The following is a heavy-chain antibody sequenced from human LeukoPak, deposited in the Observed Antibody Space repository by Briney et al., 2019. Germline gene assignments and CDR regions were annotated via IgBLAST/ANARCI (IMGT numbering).Heavy chain of an antibody. V-gene: IGHV3-11*04. CDR2: ISSSGSTI. CDR1: GFTFSDYY. Sequence: SGGSLRLSCVASGFTFSDYYMSWIRQAPGKGLEWVSYISSSGSTIYYADSVKGRFTISRDNAKNSLYLQMNSLRAEDTAVYYCARDTYYYDSSGYYNLDYWGQGTLVTVSS. CDR3: ARDTYYYDSSGYYNLDY. J-gene: IGHJ4*02. D-gene: IGHD3-22*01.